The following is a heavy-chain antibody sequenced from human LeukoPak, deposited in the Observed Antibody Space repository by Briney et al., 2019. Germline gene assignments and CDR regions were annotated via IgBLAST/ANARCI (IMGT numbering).Heavy chain of an antibody. CDR2: INHSGST. CDR3: ARGRFGELLTSLYYYYYMDV. J-gene: IGHJ6*03. CDR1: GGSISSSNW. V-gene: IGHV4-4*02. Sequence: SETLSLTCAVSGGSISSSNWWSWVRQPPGKGLEWIGEINHSGSTNYNPSLKSRVTISVDTSKNQFSLKLSSVTAADTAVYYCARGRFGELLTSLYYYYYMDVWGKGTTVTISS. D-gene: IGHD3-10*01.